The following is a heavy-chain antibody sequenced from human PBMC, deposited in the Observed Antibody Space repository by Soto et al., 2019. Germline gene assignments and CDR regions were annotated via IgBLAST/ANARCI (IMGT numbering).Heavy chain of an antibody. J-gene: IGHJ6*04. V-gene: IGHV4-34*01. CDR2: INHSGST. D-gene: IGHD3-3*01. Sequence: SETLSLTCAVYGGSFSGYYWSWIRQPPGKGLEWIGEINHSGSTNYNPSLKSRVTISVDTSKNQFSLKLSSVTAADTAVYYCARLFPIREGSGYFMDVWGKGTTVTVSS. CDR1: GGSFSGYY. CDR3: ARLFPIREGSGYFMDV.